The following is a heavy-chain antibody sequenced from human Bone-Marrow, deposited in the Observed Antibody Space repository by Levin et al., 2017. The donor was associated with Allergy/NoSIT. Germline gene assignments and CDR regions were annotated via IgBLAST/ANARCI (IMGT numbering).Heavy chain of an antibody. J-gene: IGHJ6*02. Sequence: GGSLRLSCAASGFTFDDYAMHWVRQAPGKGLEWVSGISWNSGSIGYADSVKGRFTISRDNAKNSLYLQMNSLRAEDTALYYCAKDMGYCISTSCYYYGMDVWGQGTTVTVSS. CDR1: GFTFDDYA. CDR3: AKDMGYCISTSCYYYGMDV. D-gene: IGHD2-2*01. CDR2: ISWNSGSI. V-gene: IGHV3-9*01.